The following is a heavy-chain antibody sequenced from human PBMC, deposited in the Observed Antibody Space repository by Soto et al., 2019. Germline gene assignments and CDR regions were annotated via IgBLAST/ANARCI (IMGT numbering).Heavy chain of an antibody. D-gene: IGHD3-10*01. Sequence: EVPLVESGGGLVQPGGSLKLSCAASGFTFSSYWMNWVRQAPGKGLEWVANIKQDGSEKYYVDSVKGRFTISRDNAKNSLYLQMNSLRVEDTAVYYCARAGVLWFGESYSDYWGQGALVTVSS. CDR3: ARAGVLWFGESYSDY. J-gene: IGHJ4*02. CDR2: IKQDGSEK. V-gene: IGHV3-7*04. CDR1: GFTFSSYW.